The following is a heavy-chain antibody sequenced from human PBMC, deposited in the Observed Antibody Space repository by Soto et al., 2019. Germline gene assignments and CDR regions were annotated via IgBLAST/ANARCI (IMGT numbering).Heavy chain of an antibody. CDR2: IKQDGDEK. D-gene: IGHD4-17*01. Sequence: PGGSLRLSCAASAFTFSSSWMSWVRQAPGKGLEWVANIKQDGDEKHYVESVKGRFTNSRDNAKNSLYLQMKSLRAEDTAVYYCARGIYGDYYWGQGTLVTVSS. J-gene: IGHJ4*02. V-gene: IGHV3-7*01. CDR3: ARGIYGDYY. CDR1: AFTFSSSW.